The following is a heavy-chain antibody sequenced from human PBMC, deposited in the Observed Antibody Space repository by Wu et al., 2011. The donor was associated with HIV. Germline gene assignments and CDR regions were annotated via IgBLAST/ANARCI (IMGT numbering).Heavy chain of an antibody. CDR2: ISGYNGDT. V-gene: IGHV1-18*01. J-gene: IGHJ4*02. Sequence: LVQSGAEVTKPGASVKVSCKTSNYTFTNYGISWVRQAPGQGLEWMGWISGYNGDTKAAQKFQDRLTMTTDTSANTAYIELRNLRSDDTAIYYCTRFTYFYKDRGFGNLDYWGQGALVTVSS. CDR1: NYTFTNYG. D-gene: IGHD2/OR15-2a*01. CDR3: TRFTYFYKDRGFGNLDY.